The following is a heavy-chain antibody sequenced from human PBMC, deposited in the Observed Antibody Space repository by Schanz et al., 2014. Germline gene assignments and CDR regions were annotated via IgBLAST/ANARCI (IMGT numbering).Heavy chain of an antibody. CDR1: GFTFSSYS. J-gene: IGHJ4*02. D-gene: IGHD1-1*01. CDR3: ARAHGNNWYGKGLDY. V-gene: IGHV3-48*04. Sequence: EVQLVESGGGLVQPGGSLRLSCAASGFTFSSYSMNWVRQAPGKGLEWVSDISSGSSYANYADSVKGRFTISRDNSKNTLYLQMNSLRADDTAVYFCARAHGNNWYGKGLDYWGQGTLVTVSS. CDR2: ISSGSSYA.